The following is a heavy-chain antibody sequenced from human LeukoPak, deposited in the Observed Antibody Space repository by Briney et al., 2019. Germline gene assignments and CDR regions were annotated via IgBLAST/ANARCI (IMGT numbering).Heavy chain of an antibody. V-gene: IGHV3-66*02. CDR1: GFTVSSNY. Sequence: HPGGSLRLSCAASGFTVSSNYMSWLRQAPGKGLEGVSVIYSGGSTYYADSVKGRFTISRDNSKNPLYLQMNSLRAEDPAVYYCARENREWLFESHWFDPWGQGTLVTVSS. CDR2: IYSGGST. J-gene: IGHJ5*02. D-gene: IGHD3-3*01. CDR3: ARENREWLFESHWFDP.